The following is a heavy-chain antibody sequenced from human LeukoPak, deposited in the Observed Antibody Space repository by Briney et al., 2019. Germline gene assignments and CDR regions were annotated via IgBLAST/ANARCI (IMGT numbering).Heavy chain of an antibody. CDR3: ARDPLRSSFDP. CDR1: GGSIDTNH. D-gene: IGHD3-3*01. V-gene: IGHV4-4*07. CDR2: LHNSGNT. J-gene: IGHJ5*02. Sequence: PSETLSLTCTVSGGSIDTNHHWAWIRQSAGKGLEWIGRLHNSGNTNYNPFLKSRVTISVDTSKNQFSLNMTSATAADTAVYFCARDPLRSSFDPWGQGILVTVSS.